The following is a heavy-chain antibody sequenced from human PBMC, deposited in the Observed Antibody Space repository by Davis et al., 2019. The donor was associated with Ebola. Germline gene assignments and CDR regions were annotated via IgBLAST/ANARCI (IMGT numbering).Heavy chain of an antibody. Sequence: PGGSLRLSCAAFGFTFDDYALHWVRQAPGKGLEWVSVINWDGATTYYADSVKGRFIVSRDNSKNFLYLQMNSLRPEDTAFYYCAKDVGHSGWSEFDNWGQGTLVTVSS. CDR2: INWDGATT. V-gene: IGHV3-43D*03. J-gene: IGHJ4*02. D-gene: IGHD6-19*01. CDR1: GFTFDDYA. CDR3: AKDVGHSGWSEFDN.